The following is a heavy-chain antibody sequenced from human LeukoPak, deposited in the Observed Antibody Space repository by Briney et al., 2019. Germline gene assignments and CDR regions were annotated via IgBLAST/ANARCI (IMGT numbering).Heavy chain of an antibody. J-gene: IGHJ4*02. CDR3: ARGPHYGDRVNYLDS. CDR1: GFTFSSYW. Sequence: PGGSLRLSCAASGFTFSSYWMSWVRQAPGKGLEWVANIKQDGSEKYYVDSVKGRFIVSRDDAKNSLYLQMNSLSADDTAVYFCARGPHYGDRVNYLDSWGQGTKVTVSS. CDR2: IKQDGSEK. V-gene: IGHV3-7*01. D-gene: IGHD4-17*01.